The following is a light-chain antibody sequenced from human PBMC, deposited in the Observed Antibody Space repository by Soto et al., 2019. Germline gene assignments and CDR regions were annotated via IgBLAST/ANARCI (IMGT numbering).Light chain of an antibody. J-gene: IGKJ1*01. V-gene: IGKV3D-15*01. CDR2: DAS. Sequence: IVMTHSVATLSVSQAERATLSCMASQSVSSYLAWYQQKPGQAPRLLIYDASNRATGIPARFSGSGSGTDFTLTIISLEPEDFAVYYCQQYNNWPRTFGQGTKVDIK. CDR3: QQYNNWPRT. CDR1: QSVSSY.